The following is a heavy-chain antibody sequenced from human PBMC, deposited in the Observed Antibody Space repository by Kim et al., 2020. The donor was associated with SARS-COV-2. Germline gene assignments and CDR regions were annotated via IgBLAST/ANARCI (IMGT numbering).Heavy chain of an antibody. CDR3: TTEYSSSAETIFDY. V-gene: IGHV3-15*01. Sequence: AAPVKGRFTISRDDSKNTLYLQMNSLKTEDTAVYYCTTEYSSSAETIFDYWGQGTLVTVSS. D-gene: IGHD6-6*01. J-gene: IGHJ4*02.